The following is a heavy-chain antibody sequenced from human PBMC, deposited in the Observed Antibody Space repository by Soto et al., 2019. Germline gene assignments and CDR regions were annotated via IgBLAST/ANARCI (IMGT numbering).Heavy chain of an antibody. V-gene: IGHV1-69*01. CDR2: IIPIVGTA. CDR1: GGTFSSYS. D-gene: IGHD1-26*01. J-gene: IGHJ4*02. CDR3: ARDGGRHSGGIDY. Sequence: QVQLVQSGAEVKKPGSSVKVSCQASGGTFSSYSINWVRQAPGQGLEWMGEIIPIVGTANYAQKFQGRVTITADESTSKAYMELSSMRSEDTAVYYCARDGGRHSGGIDYWGQGTLVTVSS.